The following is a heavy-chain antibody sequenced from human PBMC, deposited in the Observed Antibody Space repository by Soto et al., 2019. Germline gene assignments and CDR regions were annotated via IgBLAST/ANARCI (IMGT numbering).Heavy chain of an antibody. CDR3: AREDILGARSFDY. Sequence: PGGSLRLSCAASGFTFSSYSVNWVRQAPGKGLEWVSYISSGSKTIFYADSVKGRFTVSRDNAKNLQYLQMNSLRDEDTAVYYCAREDILGARSFDYWGQGTLVTVSS. D-gene: IGHD1-26*01. CDR2: ISSGSKTI. CDR1: GFTFSSYS. J-gene: IGHJ4*02. V-gene: IGHV3-48*02.